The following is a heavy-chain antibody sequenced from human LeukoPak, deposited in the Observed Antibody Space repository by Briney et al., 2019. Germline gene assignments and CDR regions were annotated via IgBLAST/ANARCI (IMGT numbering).Heavy chain of an antibody. CDR3: ARAPGYDFWSGSRLGDV. V-gene: IGHV1-8*01. CDR1: GYTFTSYD. Sequence: ASVKVSCKASGYTFTSYDINWVRQATGQGLEWMGWMNPNSGNTGYAQKFHGRVTMTRNTSISTAYMELSSLRSEDTAVYYCARAPGYDFWSGSRLGDVWGQGTTVTVSS. J-gene: IGHJ6*02. D-gene: IGHD3-3*01. CDR2: MNPNSGNT.